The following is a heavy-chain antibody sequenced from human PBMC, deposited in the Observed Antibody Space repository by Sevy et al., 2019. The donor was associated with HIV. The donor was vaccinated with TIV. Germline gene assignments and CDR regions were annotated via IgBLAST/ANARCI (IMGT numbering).Heavy chain of an antibody. V-gene: IGHV3-74*01. CDR3: ARAGQYYDSGGSYTRFDY. Sequence: GGSLRLSCGASGFTFSTYWMHWVRQAPGKGLVWVARIYRDGSSIRYADFVKGRFTISRDNAKDTLYLHMNSLRAEDTAVYYCARAGQYYDSGGSYTRFDYWGQGLLVTISS. D-gene: IGHD3-22*01. CDR1: GFTFSTYW. J-gene: IGHJ4*02. CDR2: IYRDGSSI.